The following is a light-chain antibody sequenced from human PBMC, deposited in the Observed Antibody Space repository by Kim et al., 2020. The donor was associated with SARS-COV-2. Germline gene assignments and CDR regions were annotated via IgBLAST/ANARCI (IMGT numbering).Light chain of an antibody. Sequence: RQTDRLTRTGDSNNVCNEGAAWLQQHQGHPPKLLFYRNNNRPSGISERLSASRSGNTASLTITGLQPEDEADYYCSAWDYSVNAWVFGGGTKLTVL. CDR3: SAWDYSVNAWV. CDR1: SNNVCNEG. CDR2: RNN. V-gene: IGLV10-54*01. J-gene: IGLJ3*02.